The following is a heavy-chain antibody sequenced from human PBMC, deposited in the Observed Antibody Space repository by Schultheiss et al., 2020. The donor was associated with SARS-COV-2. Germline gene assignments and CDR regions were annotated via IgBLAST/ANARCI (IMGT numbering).Heavy chain of an antibody. Sequence: ASVKVSCKASGGTFSSYAISWVRQAPGQGLEWVGRINANSGGTDYGQKFQGRVTMTRDTSISTAYMELSRLRSDDTAVYYCARMGYYYYAMDVWGQGTTVTVSS. V-gene: IGHV1-2*06. J-gene: IGHJ6*02. CDR1: GGTFSSYA. CDR3: ARMGYYYYAMDV. CDR2: INANSGGT.